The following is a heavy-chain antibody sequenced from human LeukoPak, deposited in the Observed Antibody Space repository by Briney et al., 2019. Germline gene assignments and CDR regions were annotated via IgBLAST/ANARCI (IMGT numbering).Heavy chain of an antibody. CDR3: ARGRYCSADICSGGDAFDI. CDR2: IYTRWST. J-gene: IGHJ3*02. CDR1: GGSINNYY. D-gene: IGHD2-15*01. Sequence: SETLSLTCTVSGGSINNYYWSWIRQPAGKGLEWIGRIYTRWSTNYNPSLKSRVTISVDTSKNQFSLKLSSVTAADTTVYYCARGRYCSADICSGGDAFDIWGQGTMVSVSS. V-gene: IGHV4-4*07.